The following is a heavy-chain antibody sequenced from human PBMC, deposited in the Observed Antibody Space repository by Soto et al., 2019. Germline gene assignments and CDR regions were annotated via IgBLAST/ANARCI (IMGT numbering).Heavy chain of an antibody. CDR3: TRTNTGYAFDY. D-gene: IGHD2-2*01. Sequence: SETLSLTCTVSGGSINGYYLTWIRQPPGMGLEWIGHIYYSGSTSYNPSLRSRVTISLDRSKNQFSLKLTSVTAADTAVYYCTRTNTGYAFDYWGQGALVTVSS. CDR2: IYYSGST. V-gene: IGHV4-59*01. J-gene: IGHJ4*02. CDR1: GGSINGYY.